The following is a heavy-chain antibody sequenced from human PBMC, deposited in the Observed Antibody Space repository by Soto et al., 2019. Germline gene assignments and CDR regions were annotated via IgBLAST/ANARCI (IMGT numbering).Heavy chain of an antibody. D-gene: IGHD2-21*02. Sequence: EVQLLESGGGLAQPGGSMRLSCAASAFTFSSYAMSWVRQAPGKGLEWVSAVSGSGDSTYYADSVKGRFTISRDNSKNTLYLQMNSLRAEDTAVYYCAEGRAGDCPGRTQDYWGQGTLVPVSS. CDR3: AEGRAGDCPGRTQDY. CDR1: AFTFSSYA. J-gene: IGHJ4*02. CDR2: VSGSGDST. V-gene: IGHV3-23*01.